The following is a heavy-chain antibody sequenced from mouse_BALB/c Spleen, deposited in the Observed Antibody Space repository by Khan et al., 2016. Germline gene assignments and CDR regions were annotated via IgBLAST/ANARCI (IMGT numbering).Heavy chain of an antibody. J-gene: IGHJ2*01. CDR2: INPNNGAT. CDR3: ARDYYVN. CDR1: GYSFTAYY. Sequence: VQLKQSDPDLVKPGASVKISCKASGYSFTAYYMYWVKQSHGKSLEWIGRINPNNGATTFNQKFKGKAILTVDKSSTTAYMELRSLASEDSAVYYCARDYYVNWGQGTTLTVSS. V-gene: IGHV1-18*01. D-gene: IGHD1-1*01.